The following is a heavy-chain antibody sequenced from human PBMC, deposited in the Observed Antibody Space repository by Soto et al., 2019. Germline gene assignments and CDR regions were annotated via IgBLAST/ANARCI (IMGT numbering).Heavy chain of an antibody. CDR3: ARSLWRADDNWGYFAL. J-gene: IGHJ2*01. Sequence: QVQLVESGGGVVQPGRSLRLSCAASGFTFSSYAMHWVRQAPGKGLEWVAVISYDGSNKYYADSVRGRFTISRDNSKNTLYLQMNSLRAEDTVVYYCARSLWRADDNWGYFALWGRGTLVTVSS. V-gene: IGHV3-30-3*01. D-gene: IGHD1-1*01. CDR2: ISYDGSNK. CDR1: GFTFSSYA.